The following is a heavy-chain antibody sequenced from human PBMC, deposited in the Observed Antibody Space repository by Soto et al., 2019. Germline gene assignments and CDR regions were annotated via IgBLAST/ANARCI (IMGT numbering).Heavy chain of an antibody. CDR2: IYYSGST. CDR3: ARGGGSYYATGNFDY. J-gene: IGHJ4*02. CDR1: GGSISSGGYY. V-gene: IGHV4-31*03. Sequence: QVQLEESGPGLVKPSQTLSLTCTVSGGSISSGGYYCSWIRQHPGKGLEWIGYIYYSGSTYYNPSLKSRVTISVDTSKNQFSLKLSSVTAADTAVYYCARGGGSYYATGNFDYWGQGTLVTVSS. D-gene: IGHD1-26*01.